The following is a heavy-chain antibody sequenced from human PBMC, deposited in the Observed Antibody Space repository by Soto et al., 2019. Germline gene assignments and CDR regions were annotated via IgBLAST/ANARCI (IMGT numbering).Heavy chain of an antibody. J-gene: IGHJ6*03. D-gene: IGHD6-13*01. CDR1: GFTFSKDW. Sequence: EEQLVESGGGLVKPGGSLRLSCAASGFTFSKDWMSWVRQAPGKGLEWICRIKSKTDGGTTDYAAPVKGRFTISRDDSKYTLYRQKDRLTTEDPAVYYSTTEEGGDQHLADADAYYYDMDLWGKGTTVTVSS. CDR3: TTEEGGDQHLADADAYYYDMDL. CDR2: IKSKTDGGTT. V-gene: IGHV3-15*01.